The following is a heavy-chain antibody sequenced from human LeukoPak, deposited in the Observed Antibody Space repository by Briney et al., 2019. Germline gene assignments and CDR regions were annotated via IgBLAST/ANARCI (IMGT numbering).Heavy chain of an antibody. D-gene: IGHD2-15*01. J-gene: IGHJ3*02. CDR1: GFTFSTFG. CDR2: ISGSGGST. V-gene: IGHV3-23*01. CDR3: AKDLSQRGAIDAFDI. Sequence: GGSLRLSCETSGFTFSTFGMSWVREAPGRGLEWVSAISGSGGSTYYADSVKGRFTISRDNSKNTLYLQMNSLRAEDTAVYYCAKDLSQRGAIDAFDIWGQGTMVTVSS.